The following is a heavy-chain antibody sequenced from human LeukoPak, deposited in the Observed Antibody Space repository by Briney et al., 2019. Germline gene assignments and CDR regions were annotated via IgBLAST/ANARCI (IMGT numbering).Heavy chain of an antibody. CDR1: GGTFSSYA. D-gene: IGHD3-22*01. CDR2: IIPIFGTA. J-gene: IGHJ4*02. CDR3: ATDRRYYYDSSGYAFDY. V-gene: IGHV1-69*06. Sequence: SVKVSCKASGGTFSSYAISWVRQAPGQGLEWMGGIIPIFGTAIYAQKFQGRVTMTEDTSTDTAYMELSSLRSEDTAVYYCATDRRYYYDSSGYAFDYWGQGTLVTVSS.